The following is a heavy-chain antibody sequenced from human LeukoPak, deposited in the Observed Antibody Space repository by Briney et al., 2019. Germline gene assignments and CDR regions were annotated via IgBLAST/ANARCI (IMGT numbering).Heavy chain of an antibody. CDR3: AKDIVGSIPN. V-gene: IGHV3-33*06. Sequence: TGGSLRLSCAASGFTFSNYGMHWVRQAPGKGLEWVAVIWYDGTNKYYADSVKGRLTISRDNSKNTLYLQMNSLRAEDTAIYYCAKDIVGSIPNWGQGTLVTVSS. D-gene: IGHD1-26*01. CDR2: IWYDGTNK. CDR1: GFTFSNYG. J-gene: IGHJ4*02.